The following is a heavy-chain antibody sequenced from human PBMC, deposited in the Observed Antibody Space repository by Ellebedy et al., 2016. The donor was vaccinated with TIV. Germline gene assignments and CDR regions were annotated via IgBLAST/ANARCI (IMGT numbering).Heavy chain of an antibody. CDR1: GFTFSGSA. CDR3: TRLLYEAGDY. D-gene: IGHD3-3*01. V-gene: IGHV3-73*01. Sequence: GGSLRLXXAASGFTFSGSAMHWVRQASGKGLEWVGRIRSKANSYATAYAASVKGRFTISRDDSKNTAYLQMNSLKTEDTAVYYCTRLLYEAGDYWGQGTLVTVSS. CDR2: IRSKANSYAT. J-gene: IGHJ4*02.